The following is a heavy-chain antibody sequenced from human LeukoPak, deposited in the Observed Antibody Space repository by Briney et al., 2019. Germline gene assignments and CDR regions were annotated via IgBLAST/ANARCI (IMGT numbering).Heavy chain of an antibody. CDR2: IRYDGSNK. CDR1: GFTFSSYG. Sequence: GRSLRLSCAASGFTFSSYGMHWVRQAPGKGLEWVAFIRYDGSNKYYADSVKGRFTISRDNSKNTLYLQMNSLRAEDTAVYYCAREKAAAVVYWGQGTLVTVSS. J-gene: IGHJ4*02. CDR3: AREKAAAVVY. D-gene: IGHD6-13*01. V-gene: IGHV3-33*01.